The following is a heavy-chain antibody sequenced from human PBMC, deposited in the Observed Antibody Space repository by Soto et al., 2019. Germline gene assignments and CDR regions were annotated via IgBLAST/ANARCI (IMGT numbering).Heavy chain of an antibody. CDR3: ASLIGVDVLRDY. V-gene: IGHV1-46*01. J-gene: IGHJ4*02. Sequence: QVQLVQSGAEVRKPGASVKVSCKASGYSFTDYFVHWVRQAPGQGPEWMGIINPDGGTTGYAQKFQGRVTLTSDTSTNTLYMELRSLTSDDTAVYYCASLIGVDVLRDYWGQGTRVTVSS. D-gene: IGHD3-3*01. CDR2: INPDGGTT. CDR1: GYSFTDYF.